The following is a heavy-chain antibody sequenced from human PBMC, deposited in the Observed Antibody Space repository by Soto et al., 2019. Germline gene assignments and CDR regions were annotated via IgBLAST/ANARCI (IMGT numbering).Heavy chain of an antibody. V-gene: IGHV1-18*01. CDR2: ISAYNGDT. CDR3: ARDTGSSPHYYDVYGMDV. CDR1: GYTFTTHG. D-gene: IGHD3-3*01. J-gene: IGHJ6*02. Sequence: QVLLVQSRAEVREPGASVKVSCKSSGYTFTTHGVSWVRQAPGQGLEWMGWISAYNGDTHYPQRVQGRVTLTTDTSTSTVYMELRSLRSDDTATYYCARDTGSSPHYYDVYGMDVWGQGTTVTVSS.